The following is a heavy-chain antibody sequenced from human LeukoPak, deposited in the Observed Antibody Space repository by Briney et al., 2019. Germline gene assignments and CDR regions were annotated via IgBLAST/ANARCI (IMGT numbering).Heavy chain of an antibody. Sequence: GGSLRLSCAASGFTFSSYAMSWVRQAPGKGLEWVSAISGSGGSTYYADSVKGRFTISRDNSKNTLYLQMNSLRAEDTAVYYCAKDKGYYDILTGWFDPWGQGTPVTVSS. D-gene: IGHD3-9*01. V-gene: IGHV3-23*01. CDR2: ISGSGGST. CDR3: AKDKGYYDILTGWFDP. J-gene: IGHJ5*02. CDR1: GFTFSSYA.